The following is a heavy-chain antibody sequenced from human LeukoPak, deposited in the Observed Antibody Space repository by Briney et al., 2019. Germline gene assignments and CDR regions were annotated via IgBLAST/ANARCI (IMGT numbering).Heavy chain of an antibody. CDR1: GGTFSSYA. CDR2: IIPIFGTA. Sequence: SVKVPCKASGGTFSSYAISWVRQAPGQGLEWMGGIIPIFGTANYAQKFQGRVTITADESTSTAYMELSSLRSEDTAVYYCARENREAGNWFDPWGQGTLVTVSS. D-gene: IGHD1-14*01. J-gene: IGHJ5*02. CDR3: ARENREAGNWFDP. V-gene: IGHV1-69*13.